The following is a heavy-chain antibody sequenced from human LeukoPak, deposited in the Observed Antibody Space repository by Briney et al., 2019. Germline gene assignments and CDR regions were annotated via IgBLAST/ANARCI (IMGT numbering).Heavy chain of an antibody. D-gene: IGHD6-19*01. CDR3: ARGRRRFFVAGYYFDY. V-gene: IGHV4-39*01. J-gene: IGHJ4*02. CDR2: IYYSGST. CDR1: GGSISSSSYY. Sequence: SSETLSLTCTVSGGSISSSSYYWGWIRQPPRKGLEWIGSIYYSGSTYYNPSLKSRITISVDTSKNQFSLKLSSVTAADTALYYCARGRRRFFVAGYYFDYWGQGTLVTVSS.